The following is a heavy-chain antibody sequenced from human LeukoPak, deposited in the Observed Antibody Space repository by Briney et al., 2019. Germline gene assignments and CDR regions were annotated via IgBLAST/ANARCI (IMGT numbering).Heavy chain of an antibody. J-gene: IGHJ6*04. CDR2: ISSNGGST. CDR3: VRGIAAAGTDYYYYGMDV. D-gene: IGHD6-13*01. Sequence: PGGSLRLSCSASGFTFSSYAMHWVRQAPGKGLEYASAISSNGGSTNYADSVKGRFTISRDNSKNTLYLQMSSLRAEDTAVYYCVRGIAAAGTDYYYYGMDVWGKGTTVTVSS. V-gene: IGHV3-64D*06. CDR1: GFTFSSYA.